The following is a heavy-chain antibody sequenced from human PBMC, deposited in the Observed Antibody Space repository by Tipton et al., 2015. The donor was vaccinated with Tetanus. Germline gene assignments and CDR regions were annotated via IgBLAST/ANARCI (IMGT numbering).Heavy chain of an antibody. D-gene: IGHD5-24*01. CDR3: VRDRCRDYSCSFDY. V-gene: IGHV4-61*01. J-gene: IGHJ4*02. CDR2: ILYGKST. Sequence: TLSLTCTVSGGSVSSGSYYWSWVRQPPGKGLEYIGYILYGKSTHYNPSLKSRLSISADPAKNQFSLRLTSVTAADTAVYYCVRDRCRDYSCSFDYWGQGTLVTVSS. CDR1: GGSVSSGSYY.